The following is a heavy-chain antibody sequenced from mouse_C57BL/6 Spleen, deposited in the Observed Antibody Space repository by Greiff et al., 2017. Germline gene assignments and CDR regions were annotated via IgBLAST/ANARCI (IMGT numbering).Heavy chain of an antibody. J-gene: IGHJ2*01. CDR3: ARYYDVGV. CDR2: ISDGGSYT. Sequence: EVKLMESGGGLVKPGGSLKLSCAASGFTFSSYAMSWVRQTPEKRLEWVATISDGGSYTNYPDNVKGRFTISRDNAKNNLYLQMSHLKSEDTAVYYCARYYDVGVWGQGTTLTVSS. CDR1: GFTFSSYA. D-gene: IGHD2-4*01. V-gene: IGHV5-4*03.